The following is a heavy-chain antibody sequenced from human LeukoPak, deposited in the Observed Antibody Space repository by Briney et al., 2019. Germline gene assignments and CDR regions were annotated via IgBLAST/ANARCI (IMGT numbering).Heavy chain of an antibody. CDR1: GFTFSSYS. CDR3: AKDRYYFDY. CDR2: ISWSSSTI. V-gene: IGHV3-48*01. J-gene: IGHJ4*02. Sequence: GGSLRLSCAASGFTFSSYSMNWVRQAPGKGLEWVSYISWSSSTIYYADSVKGRFTISRDNAKNSLYLQMNSLRAEDTAVYYCAKDRYYFDYWGQGTLVTVSS.